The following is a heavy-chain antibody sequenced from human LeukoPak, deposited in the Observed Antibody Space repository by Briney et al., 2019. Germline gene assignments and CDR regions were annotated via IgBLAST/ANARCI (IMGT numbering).Heavy chain of an antibody. D-gene: IGHD3-10*01. CDR3: AKDGYMVRGVLPYYYFDY. Sequence: GGSLRLSCAASGFTFSSYGMSWVRQAPGKWLEWVSAISGSGGSTYYADSVKGRFTISRDNSKNTLYLQMNSLRAEDTAVYYCAKDGYMVRGVLPYYYFDYWGQGTLVTVSS. CDR1: GFTFSSYG. V-gene: IGHV3-23*01. CDR2: ISGSGGST. J-gene: IGHJ4*02.